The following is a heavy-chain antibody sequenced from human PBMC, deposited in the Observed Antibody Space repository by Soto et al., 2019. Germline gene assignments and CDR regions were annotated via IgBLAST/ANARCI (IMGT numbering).Heavy chain of an antibody. CDR1: GFAFSSYA. D-gene: IGHD3-16*01. J-gene: IGHJ6*02. Sequence: QVQLVESGGCVVQPGASLRLSCEASGFAFSSYAMHWVRQAPGKGLEWVGVISYDGNYIYYADSVKGRFTISRDNSKNTLYVQVNSLRPEDTAVYYCAKGILSATIGPYAMDVWGQGTTVTVSS. CDR2: ISYDGNYI. V-gene: IGHV3-30*18. CDR3: AKGILSATIGPYAMDV.